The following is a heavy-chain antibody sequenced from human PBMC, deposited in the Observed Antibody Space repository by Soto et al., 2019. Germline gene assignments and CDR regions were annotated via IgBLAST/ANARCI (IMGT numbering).Heavy chain of an antibody. CDR3: ARDRGEYTSSWFWYFSR. CDR1: GASISSFN. Sequence: SETLSLTCSVSGASISSFNWNWVRQPAGKGPEWVGRLNIAGTINYNPSLKSRITMSMDTSKNQISLHLRSVTAADTAIYYCARDRGEYTSSWFWYFSRWGHGTLVTVSS. J-gene: IGHJ2*01. CDR2: LNIAGTI. V-gene: IGHV4-4*07. D-gene: IGHD6-13*01.